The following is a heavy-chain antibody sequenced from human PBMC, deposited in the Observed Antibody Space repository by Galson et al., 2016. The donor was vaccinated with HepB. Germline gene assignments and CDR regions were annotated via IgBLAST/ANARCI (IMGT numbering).Heavy chain of an antibody. CDR2: IEIKNEGGRR. Sequence: SLRLSCAASGLTSINAWINWVRLPPGKGLEWLGRIEIKNEGGRRGYAVPVKGRFTFSRDDSGDTVYLQMNDLETEDTALYYCTTAPDYWGQGTLVTVSS. J-gene: IGHJ4*02. CDR3: TTAPDY. CDR1: GLTSINAW. V-gene: IGHV3-15*04.